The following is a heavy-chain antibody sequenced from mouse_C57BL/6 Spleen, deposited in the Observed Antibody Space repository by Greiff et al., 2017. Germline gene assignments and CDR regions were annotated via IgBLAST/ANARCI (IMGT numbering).Heavy chain of an antibody. D-gene: IGHD2-3*01. V-gene: IGHV1-19*01. CDR2: INPYNGGT. CDR3: ARSDGYYSYAMDY. J-gene: IGHJ4*01. Sequence: EVQLQQSGPVLVKPGASVKMSCKASGYTFTDYYMNWVKQSHGKSLEWIGVINPYNGGTSYNQKFKGKATLTVDKSSSTAYMELNSLTSEDSAVYYCARSDGYYSYAMDYWGQGTSVTVSS. CDR1: GYTFTDYY.